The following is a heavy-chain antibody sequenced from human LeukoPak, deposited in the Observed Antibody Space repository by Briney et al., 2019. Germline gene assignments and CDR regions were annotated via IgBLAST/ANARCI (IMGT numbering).Heavy chain of an antibody. V-gene: IGHV1-24*01. CDR3: ATVDSSGYYYFDY. D-gene: IGHD3-22*01. Sequence: GASVKVSCKVSGYTLTELSVHWVRQAPGKGLEWMGGFDPEDGETIYAQKFQGRVTMTEDTSTDTAYMELSSLRSEDTAVYYCATVDSSGYYYFDYWGQGTLVTVSS. CDR2: FDPEDGET. CDR1: GYTLTELS. J-gene: IGHJ4*02.